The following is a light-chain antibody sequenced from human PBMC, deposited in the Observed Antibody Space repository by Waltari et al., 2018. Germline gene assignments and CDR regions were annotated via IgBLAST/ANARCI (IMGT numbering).Light chain of an antibody. Sequence: QSALTQPAAVSGSPGQSITISCTGPSSDIGTYNYVSWYQQHPGKAPKLMIYDVSNRPSGVSNRFSGSKSGNTASLTISGLQAEDEADYYCSSYTSRNTWVFGGGTKLTVL. CDR1: SSDIGTYNY. CDR3: SSYTSRNTWV. V-gene: IGLV2-14*03. CDR2: DVS. J-gene: IGLJ3*02.